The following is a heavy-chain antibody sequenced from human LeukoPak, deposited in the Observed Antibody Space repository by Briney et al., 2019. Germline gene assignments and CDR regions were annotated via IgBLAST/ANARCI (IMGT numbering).Heavy chain of an antibody. Sequence: PGGSLRLSCAASGFTFSSYSMNWVRQAPGKGLEWVSSISSSSSYIYYADSVKGRFTISRDNAKNSLYLQMNSLRAEDTAVYYCARDGPSEVGGPRAFDIWGQGTKVTVSS. CDR3: ARDGPSEVGGPRAFDI. J-gene: IGHJ3*02. CDR1: GFTFSSYS. CDR2: ISSSSSYI. V-gene: IGHV3-21*01. D-gene: IGHD3-16*01.